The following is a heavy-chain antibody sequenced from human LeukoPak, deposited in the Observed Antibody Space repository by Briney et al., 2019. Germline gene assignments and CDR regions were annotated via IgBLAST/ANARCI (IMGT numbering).Heavy chain of an antibody. CDR3: ARGLGSITMIGDDAFDI. Sequence: GGSLRLSCAASGFTFSSYSMNWVRQAPGKGLEWFSSISSSSSYIYYADSVKGRFTISRDNAKNSLYLQMNSLRAEDTAVYYCARGLGSITMIGDDAFDIWGQGTMVTVPS. D-gene: IGHD3-22*01. CDR2: ISSSSSYI. J-gene: IGHJ3*02. CDR1: GFTFSSYS. V-gene: IGHV3-21*01.